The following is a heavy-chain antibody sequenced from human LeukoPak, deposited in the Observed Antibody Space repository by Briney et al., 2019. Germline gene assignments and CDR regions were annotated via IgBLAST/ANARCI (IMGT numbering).Heavy chain of an antibody. CDR3: ARHRDYYDT. V-gene: IGHV4-59*08. D-gene: IGHD3-22*01. Sequence: SETLSLTSTVSGASPNNNFWTRIRQPPGKGLEWIGYIYSSGSANYNPSLKSRVIISGDTSKNQISLNLTSVTAADTAVYFCARHRDYYDTWGHGTLVTVSS. CDR2: IYSSGSA. CDR1: GASPNNNF. J-gene: IGHJ4*01.